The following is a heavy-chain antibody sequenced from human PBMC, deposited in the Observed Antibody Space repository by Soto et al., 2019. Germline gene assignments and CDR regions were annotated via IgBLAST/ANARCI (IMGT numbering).Heavy chain of an antibody. CDR2: IDPSDSYT. D-gene: IGHD2-2*01. CDR3: ASHSEYCSSTSCRGYYYYYGMDV. CDR1: GYSFTSYW. Sequence: LGESLKISCKGSGYSFTSYWISWVRQMPGKGLEWMGRIDPSDSYTNYSPSFQGHVTISADKSISTAYLQWSSLKASDTAMYYCASHSEYCSSTSCRGYYYYYGMDVWGQGTTVTVSS. V-gene: IGHV5-10-1*01. J-gene: IGHJ6*02.